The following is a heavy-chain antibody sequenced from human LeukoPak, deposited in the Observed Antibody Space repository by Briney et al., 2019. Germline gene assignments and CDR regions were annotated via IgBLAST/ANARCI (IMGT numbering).Heavy chain of an antibody. J-gene: IGHJ6*03. D-gene: IGHD2-2*01. CDR2: ITHSGSI. CDR1: GGSFSGYY. CDR3: ARGVCSSTSCYLHYYYYYMDV. Sequence: PSETLSLTCAVDGGSFSGYYWSWIRQPPGKGLDWSGVITHSGSITYNPSLQSRVTISVETSKNTFSLKLSSVTAADTAVYYCARGVCSSTSCYLHYYYYYMDVWGKGTTVTVSS. V-gene: IGHV4-34*01.